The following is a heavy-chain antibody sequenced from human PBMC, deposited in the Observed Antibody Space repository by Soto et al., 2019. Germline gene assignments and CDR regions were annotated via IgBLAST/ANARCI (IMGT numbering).Heavy chain of an antibody. J-gene: IGHJ4*02. V-gene: IGHV3-23*01. Sequence: PGGSLRLSCAASGFTFSSYAMGWVRQGPGKRLEWVAVVSIGGSTHYADSVRGRFTISRDNSKNTLSLQMNSLIAEDTAVYFCAKRRGAGGHFDYWGQGALVTVSS. CDR3: AKRRGAGGHFDY. CDR2: VSIGGST. CDR1: GFTFSSYA. D-gene: IGHD2-15*01.